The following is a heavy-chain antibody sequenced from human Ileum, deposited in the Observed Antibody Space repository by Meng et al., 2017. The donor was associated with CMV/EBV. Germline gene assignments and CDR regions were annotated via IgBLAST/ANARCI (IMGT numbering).Heavy chain of an antibody. J-gene: IGHJ4*02. V-gene: IGHV3-23*01. CDR2: IIGSGGDT. CDR1: GFTFRSYG. Sequence: GESLKISCAASGFTFRSYGMNWVRQAPGKGLEWVSLIIGSGGDTYYADSVKGRFTISSDNSKNTLYLQMNSLRAEDTAVYYCAKNSGAAYTSCDYWGQGALVTVSS. D-gene: IGHD2-2*01. CDR3: AKNSGAAYTSCDY.